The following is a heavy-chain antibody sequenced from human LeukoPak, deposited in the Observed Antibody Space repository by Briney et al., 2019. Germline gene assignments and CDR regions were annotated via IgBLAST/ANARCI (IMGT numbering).Heavy chain of an antibody. Sequence: ASVTVSCTASGYTFTSYYMHWVRQAPGQGLEWMGIINPSGGSTSYEQKFQGRVTMTRDTSTSTVYMELSSLRSDETAVYYCARDSSGWYETSWFDPWGQGTLVTVSS. CDR1: GYTFTSYY. J-gene: IGHJ5*02. D-gene: IGHD6-19*01. V-gene: IGHV1-46*01. CDR2: INPSGGST. CDR3: ARDSSGWYETSWFDP.